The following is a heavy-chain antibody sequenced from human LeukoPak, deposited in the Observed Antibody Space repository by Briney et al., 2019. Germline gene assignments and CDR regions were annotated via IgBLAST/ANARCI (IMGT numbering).Heavy chain of an antibody. CDR3: ARDDSGPAY. CDR1: EFPVSSNY. Sequence: PGGSLRLSCAASEFPVSSNYMSWVRQAPGKGLEWVSVIHSDGSSYYADSVKGRFTISRDISKNTVYLQVNSLRAEDTAVYYCARDDSGPAYWGQGTLVTVSS. D-gene: IGHD6-19*01. V-gene: IGHV3-53*01. CDR2: IHSDGSS. J-gene: IGHJ4*02.